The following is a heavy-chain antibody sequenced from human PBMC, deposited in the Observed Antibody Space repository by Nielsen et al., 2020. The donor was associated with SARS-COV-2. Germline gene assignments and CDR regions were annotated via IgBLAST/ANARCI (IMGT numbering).Heavy chain of an antibody. J-gene: IGHJ4*02. CDR2: ISVSGSTT. V-gene: IGHV3-23*01. CDR1: GFTFSTYA. CDR3: GRDQGWKGNDY. D-gene: IGHD1-1*01. Sequence: GESLKISCAASGFTFSTYAMSWVRQAPGKGLEWVSAISVSGSTTYYTDSVEGRFTISRDNSKNTLYLQMDSLKAEDTAVYYCGRDQGWKGNDYWGQGTLVTVSP.